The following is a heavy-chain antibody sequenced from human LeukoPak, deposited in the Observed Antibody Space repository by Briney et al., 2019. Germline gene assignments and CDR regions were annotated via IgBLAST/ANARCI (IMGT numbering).Heavy chain of an antibody. CDR2: ISGSGGST. CDR1: GFTFSIYA. D-gene: IGHD4-4*01. V-gene: IGHV3-23*01. J-gene: IGHJ4*02. Sequence: GGSLRLSCAASGFTFSIYAMSWVRQAPGKGLEWVPAISGSGGSTYYADSVKGRFTISRDNSKNTLYLQMNSLRAEDTAVYYCANFPLTYSNADYWGQGTLVTVSS. CDR3: ANFPLTYSNADY.